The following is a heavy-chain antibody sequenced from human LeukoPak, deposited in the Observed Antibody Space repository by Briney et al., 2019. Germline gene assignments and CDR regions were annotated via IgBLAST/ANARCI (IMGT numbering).Heavy chain of an antibody. D-gene: IGHD2-21*01. V-gene: IGHV3-7*01. CDR3: TRVGTIRPNWFDP. J-gene: IGHJ5*02. CDR1: GFTFNTYW. CDR2: IKQDGNEK. Sequence: PGGSLRLSCAASGFTFNTYWMSWVRQAPGKGLEWVANIKQDGNEKYYVDSVKGRFTISRDNAKNSLYLQMNSLRAEDTAVYYCTRVGTIRPNWFDPWGQGTLVTVSS.